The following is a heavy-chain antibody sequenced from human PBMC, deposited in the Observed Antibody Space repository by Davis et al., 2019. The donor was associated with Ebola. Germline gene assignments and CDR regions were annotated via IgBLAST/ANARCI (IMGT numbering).Heavy chain of an antibody. CDR2: INPNSGGT. Sequence: ASVKVSCKASGYTFTGYYMHWVRQAPGQGLEWMGRINPNSGGTNYAQKFQGRVTMTRDTSISTAYMELSRLRSDDTAVHYCARTVAATRAGYNWFDPWGQGTLVTVSS. V-gene: IGHV1-2*06. CDR1: GYTFTGYY. CDR3: ARTVAATRAGYNWFDP. D-gene: IGHD2-15*01. J-gene: IGHJ5*02.